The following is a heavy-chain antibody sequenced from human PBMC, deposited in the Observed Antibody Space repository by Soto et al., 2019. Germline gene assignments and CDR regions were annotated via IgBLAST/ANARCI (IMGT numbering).Heavy chain of an antibody. D-gene: IGHD3-22*01. CDR3: ACPHGDSSGYYRFDY. CDR2: IYYSGST. CDR1: GGSISSGGYY. V-gene: IGHV4-31*03. J-gene: IGHJ4*02. Sequence: QVQLQESGPGLVKPSQTLSLTCTVSGGSISSGGYYWSWIRQHPGKGLEWIGYIYYSGSTYYNPSRESRVTISVDTSKHQLSLKLSSVTAADTAVYYCACPHGDSSGYYRFDYWGQGTLVTVSS.